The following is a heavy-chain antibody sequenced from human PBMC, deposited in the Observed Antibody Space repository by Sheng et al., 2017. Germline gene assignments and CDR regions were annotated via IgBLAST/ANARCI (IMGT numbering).Heavy chain of an antibody. CDR1: GFTFDDYA. V-gene: IGHV3-9*03. CDR2: ISWNSGSI. J-gene: IGHJ4*02. CDR3: VRGSFGELSVSALDY. Sequence: EVQLVESGGGLVQPGRSLRLSCAASGFTFDDYAMHWVRQAPGKGLEWVSGISWNSGSIGYADSVKGRFTISRDNAKNSLYLQMNSLRAEDMALYYCVRGSFGELSVSALDYWGQGTLVTVSS. D-gene: IGHD3-10*01.